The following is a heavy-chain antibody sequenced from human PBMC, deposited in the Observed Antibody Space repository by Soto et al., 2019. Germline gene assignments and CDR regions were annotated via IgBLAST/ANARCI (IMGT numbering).Heavy chain of an antibody. CDR1: GFTFSSCA. CDR3: AKATVNFDY. D-gene: IGHD4-17*01. Sequence: SCAASGFTFSSCAMSWVRQAPGKGLEWVSAIDASGGATFYADSVKGRFIISRDNSKNTLYLQMNSLRAEDTAVYYCAKATVNFDYWGQGTLVTVSS. J-gene: IGHJ4*02. CDR2: IDASGGAT. V-gene: IGHV3-23*01.